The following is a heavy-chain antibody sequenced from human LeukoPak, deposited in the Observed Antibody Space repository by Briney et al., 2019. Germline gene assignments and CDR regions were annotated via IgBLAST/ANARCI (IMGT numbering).Heavy chain of an antibody. CDR2: ISSTSSTI. Sequence: GGSLRLSCAASGFTLSDYSMNWVRQAPGKGLEWVLYISSTSSTIYSSDSVKGRFTISGDNARNSLYLQMNSLRDKDTAVYYCARVRGGWYFDLWGRGTLVTVSS. CDR1: GFTLSDYS. D-gene: IGHD2-15*01. J-gene: IGHJ2*01. V-gene: IGHV3-48*02. CDR3: ARVRGGWYFDL.